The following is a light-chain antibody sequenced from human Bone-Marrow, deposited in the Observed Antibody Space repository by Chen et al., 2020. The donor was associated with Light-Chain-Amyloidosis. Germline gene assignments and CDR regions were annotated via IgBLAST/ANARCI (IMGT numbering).Light chain of an antibody. V-gene: IGLV3-21*02. CDR1: NIASKR. CDR3: QVWDAKFEGAV. Sequence: SYVLTQPPSVSVAPGQTARITCGGNNIASKRVHWSQQRPGQAPVLVIFENVDRPSRIPDRLSGSNSGNAATLTIRRVEAGDEAGYYCQVWDAKFEGAVFGGGTRLPGL. J-gene: IGLJ3*02. CDR2: ENV.